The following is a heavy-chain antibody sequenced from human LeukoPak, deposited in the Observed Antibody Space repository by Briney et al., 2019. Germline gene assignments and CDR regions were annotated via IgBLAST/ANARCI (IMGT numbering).Heavy chain of an antibody. D-gene: IGHD6-13*01. CDR1: GGSFSGYY. CDR3: ARLKAAAGSGY. V-gene: IGHV4-34*01. CDR2: INHSGST. J-gene: IGHJ4*02. Sequence: SETLSLTCAVYGGSFSGYYWSWIRQPPGKGLEWIGEINHSGSTNYNPSLKSRVTIPVDTSKNQFSLKLSSVTAADTAVYYCARLKAAAGSGYWGQGTLVTVSS.